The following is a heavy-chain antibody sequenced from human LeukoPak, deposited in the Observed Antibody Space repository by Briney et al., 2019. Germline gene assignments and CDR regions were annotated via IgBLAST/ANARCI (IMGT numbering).Heavy chain of an antibody. V-gene: IGHV4-4*07. CDR2: IYTSGST. D-gene: IGHD6-19*01. CDR1: GGSISSYY. Sequence: SETLSLTCTVSGGSISSYYWSWIRQPAGKGLEWIGRIYTSGSTNYNPSLKSRVTISVDTSKNQFSLKLSSVTAADTAVYYCARSGYSSGWYTVMDVWGKGTTVTISS. CDR3: ARSGYSSGWYTVMDV. J-gene: IGHJ6*03.